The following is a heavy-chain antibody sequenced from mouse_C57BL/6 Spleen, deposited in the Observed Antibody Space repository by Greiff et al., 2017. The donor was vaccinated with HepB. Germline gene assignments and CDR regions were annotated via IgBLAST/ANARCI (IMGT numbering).Heavy chain of an antibody. D-gene: IGHD1-1*01. Sequence: EVQLQQSGPELVKPGASVKISCKASGYTFTDYYMNWVKQSHGKSLEWIGDINPNNGGTSYNQKFKGKATLTVDKSSSTAYMELRSLTSEDSAVYYCARGIYYYSSNALYYAMDYWGQGTSVTVSS. CDR3: ARGIYYYSSNALYYAMDY. CDR1: GYTFTDYY. CDR2: INPNNGGT. J-gene: IGHJ4*01. V-gene: IGHV1-26*01.